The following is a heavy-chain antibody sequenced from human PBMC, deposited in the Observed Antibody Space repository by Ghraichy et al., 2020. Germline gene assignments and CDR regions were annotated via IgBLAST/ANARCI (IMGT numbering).Heavy chain of an antibody. Sequence: GESLNISCAASGFTFSGSAMHWVRQASGKGLEWVGRIRSKANSYATAYAASVKGRFTISRDDSKNTAYLQMNSLKTEDTAVYYCTRLTNTIFGVVHDYWGQGTLVTVSS. CDR2: IRSKANSYAT. CDR3: TRLTNTIFGVVHDY. V-gene: IGHV3-73*01. CDR1: GFTFSGSA. D-gene: IGHD3-3*01. J-gene: IGHJ4*02.